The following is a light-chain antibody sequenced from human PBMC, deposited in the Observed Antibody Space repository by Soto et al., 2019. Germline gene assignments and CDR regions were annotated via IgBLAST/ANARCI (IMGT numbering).Light chain of an antibody. J-gene: IGKJ4*01. Sequence: EIVLTQSPATLSLSPGERATLSCRASQSVSSYLAWYQRKPGQAPRLLIYDASNRATGIPARFSGSGSGTDFTLTISSLEPEVFAVYDCQQRSNWPLTFGGGTKVEIK. CDR1: QSVSSY. CDR3: QQRSNWPLT. CDR2: DAS. V-gene: IGKV3-11*01.